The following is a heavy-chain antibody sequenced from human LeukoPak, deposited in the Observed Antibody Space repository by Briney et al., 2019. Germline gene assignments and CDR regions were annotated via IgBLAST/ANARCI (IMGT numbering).Heavy chain of an antibody. D-gene: IGHD3-10*01. J-gene: IGHJ3*02. CDR3: ALDGNYFHNYYYDVCDI. Sequence: TGGSLRLSCVASGFTFSSYWMTWVRQAPGKGLEWVANIRGDGSRTYYVDSAKGRFTISRDNAKNSLYLQLNSLRADDTAVYYCALDGNYFHNYYYDVCDIWGQGTMVTVSP. V-gene: IGHV3-7*01. CDR2: IRGDGSRT. CDR1: GFTFSSYW.